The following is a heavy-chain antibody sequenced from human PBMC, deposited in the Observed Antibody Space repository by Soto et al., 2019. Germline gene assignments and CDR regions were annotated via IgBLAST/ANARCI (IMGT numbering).Heavy chain of an antibody. J-gene: IGHJ4*02. CDR2: ISGSGGST. CDR1: GFTFSSYA. D-gene: IGHD4-17*01. CDR3: AKDVGGTVTTLAWV. Sequence: EVQLLESGGGLVQPGGSLRLSCAASGFTFSSYAMSWVRQAPGKGLEWVSAISGSGGSTYYADSVKGRFTISRDNSKNTRYLQMNSLRAEDTAVYYCAKDVGGTVTTLAWVWGQGTLVTVSS. V-gene: IGHV3-23*01.